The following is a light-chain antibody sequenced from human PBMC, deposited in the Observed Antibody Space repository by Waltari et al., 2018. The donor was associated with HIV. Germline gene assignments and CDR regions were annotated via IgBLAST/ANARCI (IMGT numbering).Light chain of an antibody. CDR2: WAS. V-gene: IGKV4-1*01. J-gene: IGKJ1*01. CDR1: KSLLSSSNRKNN. Sequence: DIVMTQSPDSLAVSLGERATINCKSSKSLLSSSNRKNNLAWYQQKPGQSPKLLIYWASTRQSGVPDRFRGSESGTDFTLTITRLQAEDVAVYYCQQYYSSPWTFGQGTKVELK. CDR3: QQYYSSPWT.